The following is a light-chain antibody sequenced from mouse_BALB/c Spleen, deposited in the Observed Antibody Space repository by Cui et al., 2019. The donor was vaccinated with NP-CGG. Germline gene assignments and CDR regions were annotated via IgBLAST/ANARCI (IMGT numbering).Light chain of an antibody. J-gene: IGLJ1*01. CDR3: ALWYSNHWV. Sequence: QAVVTQESALTTSPGETVTHTCRSSIGAVTTSNYANWVQEKPDHLFTGLIGGTNNRAPGVPARFSGSLIGDKAALTIIGAQTEDETIYFCALWYSNHWVFGGGTKLTVL. CDR2: GTN. V-gene: IGLV1*01. CDR1: IGAVTTSNY.